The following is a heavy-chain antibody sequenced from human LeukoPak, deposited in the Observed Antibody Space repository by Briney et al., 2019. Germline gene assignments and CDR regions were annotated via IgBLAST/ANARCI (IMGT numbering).Heavy chain of an antibody. Sequence: GRSLRLSCAASGFTFSSYGMHWVRQAPGKGLEWVAVIWYDGTSKYYADSVKGRFTISRDNSKNTLYLQMNSLSAEDTAVYYCARRDGYDFDYWGQGTLVTVSS. V-gene: IGHV3-33*01. D-gene: IGHD5-24*01. J-gene: IGHJ4*02. CDR3: ARRDGYDFDY. CDR1: GFTFSSYG. CDR2: IWYDGTSK.